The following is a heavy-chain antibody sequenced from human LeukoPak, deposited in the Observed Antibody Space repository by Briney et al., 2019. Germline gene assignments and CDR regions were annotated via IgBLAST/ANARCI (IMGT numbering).Heavy chain of an antibody. V-gene: IGHV7-4-1*02. CDR3: STWEYGSGSYYNGPFDY. Sequence: VASVKVSCTASGYTFTSYAMNWVRQAPGQGLEWMGWINTNTGNPTYAQGFTGRFVFSLDTSVSTAYLQISSLKAEDTAVYYCSTWEYGSGSYYNGPFDYWGQGTLVTVSS. CDR1: GYTFTSYA. J-gene: IGHJ4*02. CDR2: INTNTGNP. D-gene: IGHD3-10*01.